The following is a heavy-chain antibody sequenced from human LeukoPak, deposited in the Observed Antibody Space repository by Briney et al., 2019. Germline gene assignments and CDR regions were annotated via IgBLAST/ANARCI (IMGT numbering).Heavy chain of an antibody. CDR3: ARRKRYFDWLPFDY. V-gene: IGHV4-34*01. J-gene: IGHJ4*02. CDR1: GGSISSYY. D-gene: IGHD3-9*01. CDR2: INHSGST. Sequence: SETLSLTCTVSGGSISSYYWSWIRQPPGKGLEWIGEINHSGSTNYNPSLKSRVTISVDTPKNQFSLKLSSVTAADTAVYYCARRKRYFDWLPFDYWGQGTLVTVSS.